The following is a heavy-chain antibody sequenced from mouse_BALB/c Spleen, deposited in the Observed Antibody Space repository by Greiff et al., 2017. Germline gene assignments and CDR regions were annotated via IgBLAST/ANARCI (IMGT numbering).Heavy chain of an antibody. Sequence: EVKVVESGGGLVQPGGSRKLSCAASGFTFSSFGMHWVRQAPEKGLEWVAYISSGSSTIYYADTVKGRFTISRDNPKNTLFLQMTSLRSEDTAMYYCARRYGNYGDAMDYWGQGTSVTVSS. CDR2: ISSGSSTI. CDR1: GFTFSSFG. D-gene: IGHD2-10*02. V-gene: IGHV5-17*02. J-gene: IGHJ4*01. CDR3: ARRYGNYGDAMDY.